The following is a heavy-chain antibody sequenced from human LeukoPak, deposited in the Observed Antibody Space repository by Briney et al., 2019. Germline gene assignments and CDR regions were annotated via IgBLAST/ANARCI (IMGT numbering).Heavy chain of an antibody. CDR3: ARQGSGRSSDY. CDR1: GGSISSSSYS. Sequence: SETLSLTCTVSGGSISSSSYSWGWIRQPPGKGLEWIGSTYYSGSTFYNPSLKSRVTISVDTSKNQFSLKLSSVTAADTAVYYCARQGSGRSSDYWGQGTLVTVYS. D-gene: IGHD1-26*01. V-gene: IGHV4-39*01. CDR2: TYYSGST. J-gene: IGHJ4*02.